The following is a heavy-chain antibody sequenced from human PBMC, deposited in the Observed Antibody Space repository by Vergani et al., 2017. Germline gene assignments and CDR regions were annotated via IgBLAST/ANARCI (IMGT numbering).Heavy chain of an antibody. Sequence: VQLVESGGGVVQPGRSLRLSCAASGFTFSSYGMHWVRQAPGKGLEWVAVIWYDGSNKYYADSVKGRFTISRDNSKNTLYLQMNSLRAEDTAVYYCARDFLHDSSGYCPSYWGQGTLVTVSS. CDR1: GFTFSSYG. V-gene: IGHV3-33*01. CDR3: ARDFLHDSSGYCPSY. D-gene: IGHD3-22*01. J-gene: IGHJ4*02. CDR2: IWYDGSNK.